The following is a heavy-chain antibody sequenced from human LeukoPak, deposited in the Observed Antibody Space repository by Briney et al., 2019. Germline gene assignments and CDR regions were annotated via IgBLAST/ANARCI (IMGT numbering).Heavy chain of an antibody. J-gene: IGHJ4*02. V-gene: IGHV1-18*01. CDR2: ISAYNGNT. CDR1: GYTFTSYG. D-gene: IGHD6-6*01. CDR3: AREKRAAPGGVFDY. Sequence: GASVKVSCKASGYTFTSYGISWVRQAPGQGLEWMGWISAYNGNTNYAQKLQGRVTMTTDTSTSTAYVELRSLRSDDTAVYYCAREKRAAPGGVFDYWGQGTLVTVSS.